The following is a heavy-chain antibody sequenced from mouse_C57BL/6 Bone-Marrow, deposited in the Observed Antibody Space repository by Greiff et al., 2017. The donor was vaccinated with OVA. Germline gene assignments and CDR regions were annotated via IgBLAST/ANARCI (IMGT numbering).Heavy chain of an antibody. D-gene: IGHD2-5*01. CDR3: TIGYSNYYAMDY. Sequence: VQLQQSGAELVRPGASVTLSCKASGYTFTDYEMHWVKQTPVHGLEWIGAIDPGTGGTAYNQKFKGKAILTADKSSSTAYMELRSLTSEDSAVYYCTIGYSNYYAMDYWGQGTSVTVSS. CDR2: IDPGTGGT. CDR1: GYTFTDYE. J-gene: IGHJ4*01. V-gene: IGHV1-15*01.